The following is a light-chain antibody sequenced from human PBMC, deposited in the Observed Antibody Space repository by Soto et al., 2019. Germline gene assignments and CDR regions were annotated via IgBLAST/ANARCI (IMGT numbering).Light chain of an antibody. CDR1: ESMSNC. CDR2: GAS. CDR3: QQSYSTPFT. J-gene: IGKJ5*01. Sequence: DIQMTQSPSTLSASVGDRVTITCRASESMSNCLAWYQQKPGKAPKLLISGASSLQSGVPSRFSGSGSGTDFTLTISSLQPEDFATYYCQQSYSTPFTFGQGTRLEIK. V-gene: IGKV1-39*01.